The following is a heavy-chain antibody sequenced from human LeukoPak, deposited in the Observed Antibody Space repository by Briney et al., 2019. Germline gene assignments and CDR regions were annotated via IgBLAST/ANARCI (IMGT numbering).Heavy chain of an antibody. D-gene: IGHD5-18*01. CDR1: GFTFSSYG. J-gene: IGHJ4*02. CDR3: ARARQGYNYGFRQLPYFDY. V-gene: IGHV3-30*03. Sequence: TGRSLRLSCAASGFTFSSYGMHWVRQAPGKGLEWVAVISYDGSNKYYAGSVKGRFTISRDNSKNTLYLQMNSLRAEDTAVYYCARARQGYNYGFRQLPYFDYWGQGTLVTVSS. CDR2: ISYDGSNK.